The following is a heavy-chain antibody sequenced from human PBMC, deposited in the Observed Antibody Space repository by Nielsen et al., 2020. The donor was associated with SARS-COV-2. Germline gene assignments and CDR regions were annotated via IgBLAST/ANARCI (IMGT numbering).Heavy chain of an antibody. CDR3: AREVWSGSYDYYYGMDV. J-gene: IGHJ6*02. D-gene: IGHD1-26*01. V-gene: IGHV6-1*01. CDR2: TYYRSKWYN. Sequence: SQTLSLPCPISGDSVSRNSAAWNWIRQSPSRGLEWLGRTYYRSKWYNDYAVSVKSRITINPDTSKNQFSLQLNSVTPEDTAVYYCAREVWSGSYDYYYGMDVWGQGTTVTVSS. CDR1: GDSVSRNSAA.